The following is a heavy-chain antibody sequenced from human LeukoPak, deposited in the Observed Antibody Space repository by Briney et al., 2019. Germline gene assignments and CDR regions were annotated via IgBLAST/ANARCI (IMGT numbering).Heavy chain of an antibody. CDR2: IYSGGST. J-gene: IGHJ4*02. CDR3: AKARRPAYYDILTGYYQGFDY. CDR1: GFTVSSNY. V-gene: IGHV3-53*01. D-gene: IGHD3-9*01. Sequence: GGSLRLSCAASGFTVSSNYMSWVRQAPGKGLEWVSVIYSGGSTYYADSVKGRFTISRDNSKNTLYLQMNSLRAEDTAVYYCAKARRPAYYDILTGYYQGFDYWGQGTLVTVSS.